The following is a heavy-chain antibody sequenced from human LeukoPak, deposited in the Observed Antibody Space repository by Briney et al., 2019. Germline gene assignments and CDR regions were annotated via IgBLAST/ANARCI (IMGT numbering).Heavy chain of an antibody. CDR2: ISYDGSNK. CDR3: AKDGVPSRWFGRNYFDY. J-gene: IGHJ4*02. Sequence: AGGSLRLSCAASGFTFSSYGMHWVRQAPGKGLEWVAVISYDGSNKYYADSVKGRFTISRDNYKNTLYLKMNNLRAEDTAVYYCAKDGVPSRWFGRNYFDYWGQGTLVTVSS. CDR1: GFTFSSYG. D-gene: IGHD3-10*01. V-gene: IGHV3-30*18.